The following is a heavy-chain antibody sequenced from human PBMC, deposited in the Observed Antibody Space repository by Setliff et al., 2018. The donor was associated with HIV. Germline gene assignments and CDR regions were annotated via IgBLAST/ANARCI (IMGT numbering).Heavy chain of an antibody. J-gene: IGHJ5*01. CDR2: KYNGGNT. Sequence: PGESLKISCAASGFSVSSSHMSWVRQAPGKGLEWVSLKYNGGNTEYADSVRGRFTIARDESRNTLHLQMNNLRGEDTAVYYCARVVTWGSDFHFDSWGHGTLVTVSS. V-gene: IGHV3-66*02. CDR3: ARVVTWGSDFHFDS. CDR1: GFSVSSSH. D-gene: IGHD3-16*01.